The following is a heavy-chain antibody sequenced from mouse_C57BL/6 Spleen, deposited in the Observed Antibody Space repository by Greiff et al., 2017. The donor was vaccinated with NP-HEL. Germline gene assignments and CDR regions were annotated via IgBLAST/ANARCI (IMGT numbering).Heavy chain of an antibody. CDR3: AREGYGSSYVAY. J-gene: IGHJ3*01. CDR2: ISYDGSN. CDR1: GYSITSGYY. Sequence: DVKLQESGPGLVKPSQSLSLTCSVTGYSITSGYYWNWIRQFPGNKLEWMGYISYDGSNNYNPSLKNRISITRDTSKNQFFLKLNSVTTEDTATYYCAREGYGSSYVAYWGQGTLVTVSA. V-gene: IGHV3-6*01. D-gene: IGHD1-1*01.